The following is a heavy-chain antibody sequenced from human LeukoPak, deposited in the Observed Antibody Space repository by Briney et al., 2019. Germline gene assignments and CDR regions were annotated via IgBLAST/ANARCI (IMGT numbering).Heavy chain of an antibody. Sequence: SGPALVKPTQTLTLTCTFSGFSLSTSGMCVSWIRQPPGKALEWLALIDWDDDKYYSTSLKTRLTISKDTSKNQVVLTMTNMDPVDTATYYRARTLWFGDPNRFDPWGQGTLVTVSS. CDR1: GFSLSTSGMC. V-gene: IGHV2-70*01. D-gene: IGHD3-10*01. J-gene: IGHJ5*02. CDR2: IDWDDDK. CDR3: ARTLWFGDPNRFDP.